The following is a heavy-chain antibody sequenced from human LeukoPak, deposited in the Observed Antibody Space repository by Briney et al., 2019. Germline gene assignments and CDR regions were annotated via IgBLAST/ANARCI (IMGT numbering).Heavy chain of an antibody. CDR2: IIPIFGTA. D-gene: IGHD3-3*02. Sequence: SVTVSCKASGGTFSSYAISWVRQAPGQGLEWMGGIIPIFGTANYAQKFQGRVTITADESTSTAYMELSSLRSEDTAVYYCARGRVRGVPRIFDYWGQGTLVIVSS. V-gene: IGHV1-69*13. CDR3: ARGRVRGVPRIFDY. CDR1: GGTFSSYA. J-gene: IGHJ4*02.